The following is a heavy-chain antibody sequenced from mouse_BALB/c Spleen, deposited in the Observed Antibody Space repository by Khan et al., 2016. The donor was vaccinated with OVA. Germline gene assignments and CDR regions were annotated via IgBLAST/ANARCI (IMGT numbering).Heavy chain of an antibody. V-gene: IGHV3-8*02. J-gene: IGHJ3*01. Sequence: EVQLQESGPGLVKPSQTLSLTCSVTGDSITSGYWNWIRKFPGNKLDYMGYISYSGNTYYNPSLKSRISITRDTSKNQYYLQLNAVTTEDTSTYYCACELRGFAYWGQGTLVTISA. D-gene: IGHD1-1*01. CDR2: ISYSGNT. CDR1: GDSITSGY. CDR3: ACELRGFAY.